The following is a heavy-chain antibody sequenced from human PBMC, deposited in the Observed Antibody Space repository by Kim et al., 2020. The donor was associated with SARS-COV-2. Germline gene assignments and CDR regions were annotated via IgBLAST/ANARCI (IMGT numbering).Heavy chain of an antibody. J-gene: IGHJ4*02. D-gene: IGHD3-10*02. CDR3: AKASGYYVFEY. V-gene: IGHV3-23*01. Sequence: YSADSVKGRFTISTDNSKSTLYLQMSSLRAEDTAVYYCAKASGYYVFEYWGQGTLVTVSS.